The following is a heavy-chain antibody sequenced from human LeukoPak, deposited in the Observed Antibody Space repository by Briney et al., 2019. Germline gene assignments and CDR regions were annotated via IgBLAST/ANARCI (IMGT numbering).Heavy chain of an antibody. CDR1: GFTFSSYG. V-gene: IGHV3-30*18. J-gene: IGHJ4*02. CDR2: ISYDGSNK. CDR3: AKSDETQWLALDY. Sequence: GGSPRLSCAASGFTFSSYGMHWVRQAPGKGLEWVAVISYDGSNKYYADSVKGRFTISRDNSKNTLYLQMNSLRAEDTAVYYCAKSDETQWLALDYWGQGTLVTVSS. D-gene: IGHD6-19*01.